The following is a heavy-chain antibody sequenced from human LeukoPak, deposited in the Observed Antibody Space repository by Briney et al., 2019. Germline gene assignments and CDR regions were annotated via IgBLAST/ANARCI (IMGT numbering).Heavy chain of an antibody. CDR1: GYTFTGYY. D-gene: IGHD2-2*02. J-gene: IGHJ5*02. Sequence: ASVKVSCKASGYTFTGYYKYWVRQAPGQGLEWMGWINPNSGGTNYAQKFQGRVAMTRDTSVNTAYMELSRLRSDDTAVYYCARVDSEYCSSTSCYKWFDPWGQGTLVTVSS. V-gene: IGHV1-2*02. CDR2: INPNSGGT. CDR3: ARVDSEYCSSTSCYKWFDP.